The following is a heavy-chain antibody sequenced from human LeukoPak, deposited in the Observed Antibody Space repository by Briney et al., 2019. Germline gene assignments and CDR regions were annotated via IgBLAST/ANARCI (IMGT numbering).Heavy chain of an antibody. D-gene: IGHD3-3*01. V-gene: IGHV1-69*05. CDR3: ARVWSGYPPSWSYYYYYMDV. Sequence: SAKVSCKASGGTFSSYAISRVRQAPGQGLEWMGGIIPIFGTANYAQKFQGRVTITTDESTSTAYMELSSLRSEDTAVYYCARVWSGYPPSWSYYYYYMDVWGKGTTVTVSS. J-gene: IGHJ6*03. CDR2: IIPIFGTA. CDR1: GGTFSSYA.